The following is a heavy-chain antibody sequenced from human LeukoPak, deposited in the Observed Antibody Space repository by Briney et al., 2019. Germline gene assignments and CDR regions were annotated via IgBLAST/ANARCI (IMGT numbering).Heavy chain of an antibody. CDR2: IRYDGSNK. Sequence: PGGSLRLSCAASGFTFSSYGMHWVRQAPGKGLEWVAFIRYDGSNKYYADSVKGRFTISRDNSKNTPYLQMNSLRAEDTAVYYCAKGGIVVVPAAMKYWGQGTLVTVSS. CDR3: AKGGIVVVPAAMKY. V-gene: IGHV3-30*02. J-gene: IGHJ4*02. D-gene: IGHD2-2*01. CDR1: GFTFSSYG.